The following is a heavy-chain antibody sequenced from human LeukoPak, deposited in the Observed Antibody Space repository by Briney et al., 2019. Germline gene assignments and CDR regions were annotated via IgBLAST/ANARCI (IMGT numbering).Heavy chain of an antibody. CDR1: GGSISSGGYS. V-gene: IGHV4-30-2*01. CDR3: ARDRELELKKAYNWLDP. CDR2: IYHSGST. J-gene: IGHJ5*02. Sequence: SETLSLTCAVSGGSISSGGYSWSWIRQPPGKGLEWIGYIYHSGSTYYNPSLKSRVTISVDRSKNQFSLKLSSVTAADTAVYYCARDRELELKKAYNWLDPWGQGTLVTVSS. D-gene: IGHD1-7*01.